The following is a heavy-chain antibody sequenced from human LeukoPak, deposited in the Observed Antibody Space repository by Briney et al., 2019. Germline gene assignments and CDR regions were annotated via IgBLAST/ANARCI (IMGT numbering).Heavy chain of an antibody. D-gene: IGHD2-8*01. Sequence: PGGSLRLSCTASGFTISSYGMSRVRQTPGKGLGWVSAISGGADSTYYADSVKGRFTISRDTSKNTLYLQMDSLKAEDTAIYYCAKDSPVCTYWGQGTLVTVSS. CDR2: ISGGADST. V-gene: IGHV3-23*01. J-gene: IGHJ4*02. CDR3: AKDSPVCTY. CDR1: GFTISSYG.